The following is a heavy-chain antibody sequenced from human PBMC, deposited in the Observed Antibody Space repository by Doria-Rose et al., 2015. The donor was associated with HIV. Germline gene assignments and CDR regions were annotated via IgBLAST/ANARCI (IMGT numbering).Heavy chain of an antibody. CDR3: ARDHYDSGGYYSD. V-gene: IGHV3-21*03. D-gene: IGHD3-22*01. CDR2: ISSSSEYI. CDR1: GFTFSRYR. Sequence: KPGRSLILSCAASGFTFSRYRLNWVRQAPGKGLEWVSSISSSSEYIYYVDSVQGRFTISRDNAKNSVYLQMNSLRTEDTAVYYCARDHYDSGGYYSDWGQGTLVTVSS. J-gene: IGHJ4*02.